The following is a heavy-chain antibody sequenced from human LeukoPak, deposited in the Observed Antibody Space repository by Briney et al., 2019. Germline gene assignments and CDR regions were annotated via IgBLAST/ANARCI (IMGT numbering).Heavy chain of an antibody. CDR2: INHSGST. CDR1: GGSFSGYY. V-gene: IGHV4-34*01. D-gene: IGHD5-18*01. Sequence: KPSETLSLTCAVYGGSFSGYYWSWIRQPPGKGLEWTGEINHSGSTNYNPSLKSRVTISVDTSKNQFSLKLSSVTAADTAVYYCARGGAVDTAMVLYFDYWGQGTLVTVSS. CDR3: ARGGAVDTAMVLYFDY. J-gene: IGHJ4*02.